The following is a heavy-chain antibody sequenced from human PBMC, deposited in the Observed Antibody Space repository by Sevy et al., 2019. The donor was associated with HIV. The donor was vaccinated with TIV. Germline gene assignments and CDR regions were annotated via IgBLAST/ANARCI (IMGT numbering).Heavy chain of an antibody. J-gene: IGHJ6*02. CDR2: IYSGGST. Sequence: GGSLRLSCAASGFTVSSNYMSWVRQAPGKGLEWVSVIYSGGSTYYADSVKGRFTISRDNSKNTLYLQMNSLRAEDTAVYYSARVNCSGGSCYYYYGIDVRGQGTTVTVSS. D-gene: IGHD2-15*01. CDR3: ARVNCSGGSCYYYYGIDV. V-gene: IGHV3-53*01. CDR1: GFTVSSNY.